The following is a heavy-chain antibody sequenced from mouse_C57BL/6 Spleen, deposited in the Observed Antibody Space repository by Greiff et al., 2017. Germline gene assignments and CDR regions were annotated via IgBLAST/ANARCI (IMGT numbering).Heavy chain of an antibody. J-gene: IGHJ3*01. D-gene: IGHD2-4*01. CDR3: ARGGNDYDVGFAY. CDR1: GFTFSDYY. CDR2: ISNGGGST. V-gene: IGHV5-12*01. Sequence: DVQLVESGGGLVQPGGSLKLSCAASGFTFSDYYMYWVRQTPEKRLEWVAYISNGGGSTYYPDTVKGRFTISRDNAKNTLYLQMSRLKSEDTAMYYCARGGNDYDVGFAYWGQGTLVTVSA.